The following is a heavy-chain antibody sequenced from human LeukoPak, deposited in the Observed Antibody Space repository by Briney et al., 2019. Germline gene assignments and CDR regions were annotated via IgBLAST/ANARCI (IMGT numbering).Heavy chain of an antibody. J-gene: IGHJ4*02. CDR3: AKDLSAGSGSYTYYFDY. Sequence: GGSLRLSCAASGFTVSSNYMSWVRQAPGKGLEWVSVIYSGGSTYYADSVKGRFTISRDNSKNTLYLQMNSLRAEDTAVYYCAKDLSAGSGSYTYYFDYWGQGTLVTVSS. D-gene: IGHD3-10*01. CDR1: GFTVSSNY. CDR2: IYSGGST. V-gene: IGHV3-53*01.